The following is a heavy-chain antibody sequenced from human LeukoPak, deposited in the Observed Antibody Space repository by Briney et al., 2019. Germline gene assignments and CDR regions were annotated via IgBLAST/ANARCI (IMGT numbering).Heavy chain of an antibody. V-gene: IGHV3-48*03. Sequence: GGTLRLSCAASGFTFSSYEMNWVRQAPGKRLEWVSYISSSGSTIYYADSVKGRFTISRDNAKNSLYLQMNSLRAEDTAVYYCASSRYDSSGYYGIIAYWGQGTLVTVSS. J-gene: IGHJ4*02. CDR1: GFTFSSYE. D-gene: IGHD3-22*01. CDR3: ASSRYDSSGYYGIIAY. CDR2: ISSSGSTI.